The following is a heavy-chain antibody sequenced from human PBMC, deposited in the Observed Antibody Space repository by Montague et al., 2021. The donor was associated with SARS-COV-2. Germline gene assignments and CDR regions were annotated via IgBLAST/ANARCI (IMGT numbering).Heavy chain of an antibody. D-gene: IGHD2-15*01. CDR1: GASISSFY. Sequence: SETLSLTCTVSGASISSFYWNWIRQPAGKGLEWIGRIYDSGSTDYNPSLKSRVTMSVDTSKNQFSLKLNSVTAADTAVYYCGRGVVAATPVVDLWGRGTLVTVSS. CDR3: GRGVVAATPVVDL. CDR2: IYDSGST. V-gene: IGHV4-4*07. J-gene: IGHJ4*02.